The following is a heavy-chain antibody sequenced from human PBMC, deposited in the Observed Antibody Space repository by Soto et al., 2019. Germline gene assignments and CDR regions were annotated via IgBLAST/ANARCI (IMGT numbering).Heavy chain of an antibody. V-gene: IGHV3-23*01. D-gene: IGHD1-1*01. CDR2: ISASGGGT. CDR1: GFTFSSSV. J-gene: IGHJ4*01. CDR3: AKSERFDT. Sequence: GSLRLSCAASGFTFSSSVMSWVRQAPGKGPEWVSTISASGGGTFYVDSVEGRFTISRDNSQNTLYLQMNSLRAEDTALYYCAKSERFDTWGQGTLVTVSS.